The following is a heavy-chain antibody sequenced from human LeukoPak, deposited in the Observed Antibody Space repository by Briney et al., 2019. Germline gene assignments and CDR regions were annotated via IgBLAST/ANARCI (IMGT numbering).Heavy chain of an antibody. CDR2: ISAYNGNT. D-gene: IGHD6-13*01. V-gene: IGHV1-18*01. Sequence: ASVKVSCKASGYTFTSYGISWVRQAPGQGLEWMGWISAYNGNTNYAQKLQGRVTMTTDTSTSTAYMELRSLRSDDTAVYYCARDSDSSSWYEFDYWGQGTLVIVSS. CDR1: GYTFTSYG. CDR3: ARDSDSSSWYEFDY. J-gene: IGHJ4*02.